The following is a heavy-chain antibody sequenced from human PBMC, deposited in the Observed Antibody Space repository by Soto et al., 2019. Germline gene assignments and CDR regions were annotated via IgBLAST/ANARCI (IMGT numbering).Heavy chain of an antibody. J-gene: IGHJ4*02. CDR2: ISPKSGGT. V-gene: IGHV1-2*02. Sequence: QVQLVQSGAEVKKSGASVKVSCKASGYTFTAYYIHWVRQAPGQGLEWMGEISPKSGGTKYAQKFQGRVTMTRDTSITTVYMDLLNLSPDDTAVYYCGKGRSGDVGVFYWGQGTLVTVYS. CDR1: GYTFTAYY. D-gene: IGHD1-26*01. CDR3: GKGRSGDVGVFY.